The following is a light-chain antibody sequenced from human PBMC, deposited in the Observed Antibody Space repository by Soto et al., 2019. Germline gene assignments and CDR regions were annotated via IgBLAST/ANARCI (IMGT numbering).Light chain of an antibody. J-gene: IGLJ2*01. CDR1: SSNIGSNY. Sequence: QSVLTQPPSASGTPGQRVTISCSGSSSNIGSNYVYWYQQLPGTAPKLLIYRNNQRPSGVPDRFSGSKSGTSASLAISGLRSEDEADYYCAAWDDSWREVFGGGTKLTVL. V-gene: IGLV1-47*01. CDR2: RNN. CDR3: AAWDDSWREV.